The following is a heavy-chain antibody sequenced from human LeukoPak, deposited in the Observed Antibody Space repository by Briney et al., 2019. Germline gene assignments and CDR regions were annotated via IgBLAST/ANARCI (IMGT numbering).Heavy chain of an antibody. V-gene: IGHV4-34*01. D-gene: IGHD1-26*01. Sequence: PSETLSLTCAVYGGSFSGYYWSWIRQPPGKGLEWLGEINHSGSTNYNPSLKSRVTISVDTSKNQFSLKLSSVTAADTAVYYCARRRSRGSYYPYYFDYWGQGTLVTVSS. CDR1: GGSFSGYY. CDR3: ARRRSRGSYYPYYFDY. CDR2: INHSGST. J-gene: IGHJ4*02.